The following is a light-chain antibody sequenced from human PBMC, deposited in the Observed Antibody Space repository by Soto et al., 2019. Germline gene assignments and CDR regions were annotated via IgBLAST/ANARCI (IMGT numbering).Light chain of an antibody. V-gene: IGLV2-14*01. J-gene: IGLJ2*01. CDR2: QVT. CDR1: SSDIGGYNL. Sequence: QSALTQPASVSGSPGQSITISCTGTSSDIGGYNLVSWYQQHPGEAPKLIIYQVTNRPSGVSNRFSGSKSGNTASLTVSGLQADDEADYYCSSYTTSSTLFGGGTKLTVL. CDR3: SSYTTSSTL.